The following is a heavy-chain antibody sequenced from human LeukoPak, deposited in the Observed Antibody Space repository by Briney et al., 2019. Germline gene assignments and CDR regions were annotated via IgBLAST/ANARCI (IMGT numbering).Heavy chain of an antibody. CDR2: ISNGNT. J-gene: IGHJ5*02. Sequence: GGSLRLSCAASGFPFSNHAMSWVHQPRGKGLEWVSAISNGNTYYADSVRGRFTISRDDSKNMVYLQMNSLRVEDTARYYCVREAGYCASVCLKSNWFDPWGQGTLVTVSS. D-gene: IGHD2-21*02. CDR3: VREAGYCASVCLKSNWFDP. V-gene: IGHV3-23*01. CDR1: GFPFSNHA.